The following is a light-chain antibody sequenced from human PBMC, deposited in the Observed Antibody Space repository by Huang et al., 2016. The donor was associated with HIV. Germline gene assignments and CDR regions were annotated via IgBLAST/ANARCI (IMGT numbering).Light chain of an antibody. CDR3: QQYDSSPET. J-gene: IGKJ1*01. CDR2: GAS. CDR1: QSVSSNY. Sequence: EIVLTQSPGTLSLSPGERATRSCRASQSVSSNYLARYQQKPGQAPRLLIEGASSRAAGIPDRFSGSGSWTDVTFTISSLESEDSAAYYCQQYDSSPETFGQGTKVEIK. V-gene: IGKV3-20*01.